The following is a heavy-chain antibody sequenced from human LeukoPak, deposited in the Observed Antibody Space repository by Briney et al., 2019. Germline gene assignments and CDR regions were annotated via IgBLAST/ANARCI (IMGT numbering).Heavy chain of an antibody. CDR3: ARLLFAMDV. D-gene: IGHD2-21*01. CDR2: IYFSGSS. V-gene: IGHV4-34*01. J-gene: IGHJ6*02. CDR1: GGSFSGYY. Sequence: PSETLSLTCAVYGGSFSGYYWSWIRQPPGKGLEWIGSIYFSGSSYYNPSLRSRVTISVDTSKNQFSLRLTSVTAADTAVYYCARLLFAMDVWGQGTTVTVSS.